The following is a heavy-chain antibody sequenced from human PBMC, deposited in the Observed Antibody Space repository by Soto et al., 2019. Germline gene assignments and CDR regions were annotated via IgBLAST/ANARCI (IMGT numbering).Heavy chain of an antibody. Sequence: ASETLSLTCAVYGGSFSGYYWSWIRQPPGKGLEWIGEINHSGSTNYNPSLKSRVTISVDTSKNQFSLKLSSVTAADTAVYYCAFLTTVTTIDYWGQGTLVTVSS. CDR1: GGSFSGYY. CDR2: INHSGST. V-gene: IGHV4-34*01. D-gene: IGHD4-17*01. CDR3: AFLTTVTTIDY. J-gene: IGHJ4*02.